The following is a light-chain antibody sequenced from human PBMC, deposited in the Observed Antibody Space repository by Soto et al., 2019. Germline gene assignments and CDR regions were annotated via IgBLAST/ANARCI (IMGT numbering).Light chain of an antibody. Sequence: EIVLTQSPATLSLSPGERATLSCRASQSVSSYLAWYQQKPGQAPRLLIYDASNRATGIPARFSGSGSGTDFTLTNSSLATEDFAVYYCQQRSNLPPITFGQGTRLEIK. V-gene: IGKV3-11*01. CDR3: QQRSNLPPIT. CDR2: DAS. J-gene: IGKJ5*01. CDR1: QSVSSY.